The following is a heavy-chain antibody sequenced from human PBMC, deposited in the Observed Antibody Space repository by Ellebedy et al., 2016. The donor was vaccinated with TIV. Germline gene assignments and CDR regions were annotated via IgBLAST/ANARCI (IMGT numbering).Heavy chain of an antibody. CDR1: GFTFSSYA. J-gene: IGHJ3*02. D-gene: IGHD3-16*01. CDR2: ISHTGTRT. CDR3: AKDQVGGDGRWVFDI. Sequence: GESLKISCAASGFTFSSYAMSWVRQAPGKGLEWVSTISHTGTRTYYADSVEGRFIISRDNSKITLYLQMNSLRAEDTAIYYCAKDQVGGDGRWVFDIWGQGTMVTVSS. V-gene: IGHV3-23*01.